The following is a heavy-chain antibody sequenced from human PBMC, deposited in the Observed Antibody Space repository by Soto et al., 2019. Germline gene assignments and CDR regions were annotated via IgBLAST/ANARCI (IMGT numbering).Heavy chain of an antibody. CDR1: GFTFSSYW. V-gene: IGHV3-7*03. D-gene: IGHD6-19*01. J-gene: IGHJ4*02. Sequence: EVQLVESGGGLVQPGGSLRLSCAASGFTFSSYWMSWVRQAPGKGLEWVANIKQDGSEKYYVDSVKGRFTISRDNAKNSLYLQMNSLRAEDTAVYYCARCIPAVAVCMAFDYWGQGTLVTVSS. CDR2: IKQDGSEK. CDR3: ARCIPAVAVCMAFDY.